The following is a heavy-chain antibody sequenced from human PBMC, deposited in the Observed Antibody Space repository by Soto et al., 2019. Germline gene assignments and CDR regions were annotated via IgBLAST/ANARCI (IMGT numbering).Heavy chain of an antibody. D-gene: IGHD6-6*01. V-gene: IGHV4-34*01. Sequence: SETLSLTCAVYGGSFSGYYWSWIRQPPGKGLEWIGEINHSGSTNYNPSLKSRVTISVDTSKNQFSLKLSSVTAADTAVYYCARGLTAEYSIGPFDPWGQGTLVTVSS. J-gene: IGHJ5*02. CDR3: ARGLTAEYSIGPFDP. CDR2: INHSGST. CDR1: GGSFSGYY.